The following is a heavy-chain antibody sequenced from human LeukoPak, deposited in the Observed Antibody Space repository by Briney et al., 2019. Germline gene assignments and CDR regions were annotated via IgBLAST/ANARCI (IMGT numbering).Heavy chain of an antibody. D-gene: IGHD6-13*01. CDR2: IYYSGST. Sequence: SETLSLTCSVSGGSISTYYWSWIRQPPAKGLEWIGYIYYSGSTSYNPSLKSRVTISVDTSKNQFSLDLSSVTAADTAVYYCARHGIVDSSRKYYFDYWGQGTLVTVSS. CDR3: ARHGIVDSSRKYYFDY. V-gene: IGHV4-59*08. J-gene: IGHJ4*02. CDR1: GGSISTYY.